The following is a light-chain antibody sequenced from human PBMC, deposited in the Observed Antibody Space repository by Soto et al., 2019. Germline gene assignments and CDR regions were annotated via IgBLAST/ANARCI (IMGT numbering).Light chain of an antibody. CDR2: AVS. CDR3: SSYASTATRV. CDR1: SSDVGGYNS. V-gene: IGLV2-14*01. J-gene: IGLJ3*02. Sequence: QSALTQPASVSGSPGQSITISCTGTSSDVGGYNSVSWYQQHPGKAPQLMIYAVSYRPTGVSDRFSGSKSGNTASLTVSGLRAEDEADYYCSSYASTATRVFGGGTKVTVL.